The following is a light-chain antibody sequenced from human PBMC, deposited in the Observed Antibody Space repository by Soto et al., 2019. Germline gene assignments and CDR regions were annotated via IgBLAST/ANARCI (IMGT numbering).Light chain of an antibody. Sequence: EIVLTQSPGTLSLSPGERATLSCRASQSFGNTYLAWYQQKPSQAPRLLIYEASSRATGIPDRFSGSGSGTDFTLTISSLEPEDFAVYYCQQYGSSPPHAFGQGTKLEIK. CDR2: EAS. CDR3: QQYGSSPPHA. V-gene: IGKV3-20*01. CDR1: QSFGNTY. J-gene: IGKJ2*01.